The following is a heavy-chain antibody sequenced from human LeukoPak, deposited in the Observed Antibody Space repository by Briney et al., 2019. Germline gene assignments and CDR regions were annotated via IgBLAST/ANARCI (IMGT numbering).Heavy chain of an antibody. J-gene: IGHJ4*01. D-gene: IGHD3-10*01. CDR3: AKDRMVRGVTFNDY. Sequence: PRGSLRLSCAASGFTFSSYAMNLVRQAPGKGLEWVSSASSRGTNTFYADSVKGRFTIRRGHSKKTLYLQMNSLRAEDTAVYYCAKDRMVRGVTFNDYWGQGTLVTVPT. CDR2: ASSRGTNT. CDR1: GFTFSSYA. V-gene: IGHV3-23*01.